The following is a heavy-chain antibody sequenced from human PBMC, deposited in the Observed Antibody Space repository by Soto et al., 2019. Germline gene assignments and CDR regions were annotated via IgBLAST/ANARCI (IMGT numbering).Heavy chain of an antibody. CDR3: GRVRYGDY. CDR1: GYTFTSYV. J-gene: IGHJ4*02. D-gene: IGHD1-1*01. Sequence: QVHLVQSGAEVKKPGASVKVSCKASGYTFTSYVITWVRQAPGQGLEWMGWISGHTGNTDYAQKREGRVIVTRDTSASTAHRHLRRLISDDTAVYYCGRVRYGDYWGQGALVTVSS. CDR2: ISGHTGNT. V-gene: IGHV1-18*01.